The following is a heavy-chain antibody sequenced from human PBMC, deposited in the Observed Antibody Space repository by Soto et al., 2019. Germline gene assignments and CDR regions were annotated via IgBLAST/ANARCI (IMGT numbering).Heavy chain of an antibody. J-gene: IGHJ5*02. CDR3: ARPLGVYGDYDGLDP. CDR1: GGSISSSSYY. V-gene: IGHV4-39*01. Sequence: WETLSLTCTVPGGSISSSSYYWGWIRQPPGKGLEWIGSIYYSGSTYYNPSLKSRVTISVDTSKNQFSLKLSSVTAADTAVYYCARPLGVYGDYDGLDPWGQGTLVTVSS. D-gene: IGHD4-17*01. CDR2: IYYSGST.